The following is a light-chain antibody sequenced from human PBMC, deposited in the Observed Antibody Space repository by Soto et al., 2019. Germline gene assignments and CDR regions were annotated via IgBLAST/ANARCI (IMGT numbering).Light chain of an antibody. CDR1: QGISSY. V-gene: IGKV1-8*01. J-gene: IGKJ3*01. CDR3: LQYYSYPFS. Sequence: AIRITQSPSSFSASTGDRVTITCRASQGISSYLAWYQQKPGKAPKLLIYAASSLQSVVPSRFSESVSRTDFTLTSSSLQSADFVTYYCLQYYSYPFSFGPGTKVDI. CDR2: AAS.